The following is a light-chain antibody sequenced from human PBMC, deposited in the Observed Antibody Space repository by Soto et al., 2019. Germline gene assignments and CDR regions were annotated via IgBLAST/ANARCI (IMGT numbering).Light chain of an antibody. V-gene: IGKV3-20*01. CDR2: GAS. CDR1: QSVSSY. CDR3: QQYGSSFGT. Sequence: IVLTQSPASLSLSPGERATLSCRASQSVSSYLAWYQQKPGQAPRLLIYGASTRATGIPARFSGSGSGTDFTLTISRLEPEDFAVYYCQQYGSSFGTFGQGTKVDIK. J-gene: IGKJ1*01.